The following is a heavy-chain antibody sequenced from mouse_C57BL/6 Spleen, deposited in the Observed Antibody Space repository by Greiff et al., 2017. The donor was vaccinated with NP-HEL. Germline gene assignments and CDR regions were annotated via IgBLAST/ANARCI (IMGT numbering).Heavy chain of an antibody. D-gene: IGHD2-3*01. V-gene: IGHV1-50*01. J-gene: IGHJ2*01. CDR1: GYTFTSYW. CDR2: IDPSDSYT. CDR3: AKRGYDGYYVGGFDY. Sequence: QVQLQQPGAELVKPGASVKLSCKASGYTFTSYWMQWVNQRPGQGLEWIGEIDPSDSYTNYNQKFKGKATLTVDTSSSTAYMQLSSLTSEDSAVYYCAKRGYDGYYVGGFDYWGQGTTLTVSS.